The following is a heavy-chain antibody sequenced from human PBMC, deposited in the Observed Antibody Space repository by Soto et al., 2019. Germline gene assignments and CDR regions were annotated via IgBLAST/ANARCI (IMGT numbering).Heavy chain of an antibody. J-gene: IGHJ4*02. D-gene: IGHD6-13*01. Sequence: ASVKVSCKASGYTFTGYDMHWVRQAPGQGLEWMGWINPNSGGTNYAQKFQGRVTMTRDTSISTAYMELSRLRSDDTAVYYCARVTDRAIAAAGQFDYWGQGTLVTVSS. CDR1: GYTFTGYD. CDR2: INPNSGGT. V-gene: IGHV1-2*02. CDR3: ARVTDRAIAAAGQFDY.